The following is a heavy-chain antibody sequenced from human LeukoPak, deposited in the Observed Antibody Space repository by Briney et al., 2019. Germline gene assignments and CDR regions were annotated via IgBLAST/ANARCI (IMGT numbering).Heavy chain of an antibody. V-gene: IGHV3-23*01. Sequence: GGSLRLSCAASGFTFSSYAMSWVREAPGKGMEWVSAISGSGGSTYYADSVKGRFTISRDNSKNTLYLQMNSLRAEDTAVYYCAKDLTYYDFWSAKSWGQGTLVTVSS. D-gene: IGHD3-3*01. J-gene: IGHJ4*02. CDR2: ISGSGGST. CDR1: GFTFSSYA. CDR3: AKDLTYYDFWSAKS.